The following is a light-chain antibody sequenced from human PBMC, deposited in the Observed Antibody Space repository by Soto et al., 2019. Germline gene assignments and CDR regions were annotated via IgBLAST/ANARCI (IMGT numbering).Light chain of an antibody. CDR3: QSHDSRLHGSG. V-gene: IGLV1-40*01. Sequence: QSVLTQPPSVSGAPGQRVTISCTGSSSNIGAGYDVHWYQQLPGAAPKLLIYRNSNRPSGVPDRFSGSKSGSSASLAITGFQAVDEADYFCQSHDSRLHGSGFGPGTKVTVL. CDR1: SSNIGAGYD. J-gene: IGLJ1*01. CDR2: RNS.